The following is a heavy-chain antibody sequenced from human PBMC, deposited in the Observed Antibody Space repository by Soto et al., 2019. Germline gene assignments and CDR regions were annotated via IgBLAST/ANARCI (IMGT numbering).Heavy chain of an antibody. J-gene: IGHJ4*02. V-gene: IGHV3-23*01. D-gene: IGHD6-6*01. CDR1: GFTFSSYA. Sequence: GGSLRLSCAASGFTFSSYAMSWVRQAPGKGLEWVSAISGNGGSTYYADSVKGRLTISRDNSKSTLHLQMNSLRVEDTAVYYCAKDRTFGPPLVRFDSWGQGTLVTVSS. CDR3: AKDRTFGPPLVRFDS. CDR2: ISGNGGST.